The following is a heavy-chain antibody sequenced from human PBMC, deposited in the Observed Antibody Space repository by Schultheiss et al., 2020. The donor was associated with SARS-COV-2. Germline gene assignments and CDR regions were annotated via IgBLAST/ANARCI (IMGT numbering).Heavy chain of an antibody. J-gene: IGHJ4*02. Sequence: GGSLRLSCAASGFIFSSYAMHWVRQAPGKGLEWVALISFDGSNTYYADSVKGRFTISRDNSKNTLYLQMNSLRAEDTAVYYCARGVRMVYAFDYWGQGTLVTVSS. CDR2: ISFDGSNT. V-gene: IGHV3-30*01. CDR1: GFIFSSYA. D-gene: IGHD2-8*01. CDR3: ARGVRMVYAFDY.